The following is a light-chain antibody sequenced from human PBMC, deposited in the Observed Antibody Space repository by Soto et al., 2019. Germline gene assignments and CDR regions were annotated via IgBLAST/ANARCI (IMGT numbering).Light chain of an antibody. Sequence: DIQRIQSPSTLYASVGDRFTITCRASQSIRSYVNWYQQKPGKAPKLLIYAASSLQTGVSSRFSGSGSGTDLSYPFSNLHPDDFASYYYKTISITPTFGGGSKV. J-gene: IGKJ4*02. CDR3: KTISITPT. V-gene: IGKV1-39*01. CDR2: AAS. CDR1: QSIRSY.